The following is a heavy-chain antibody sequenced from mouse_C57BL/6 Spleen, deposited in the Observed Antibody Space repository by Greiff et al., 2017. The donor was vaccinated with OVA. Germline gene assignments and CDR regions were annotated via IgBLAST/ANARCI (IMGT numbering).Heavy chain of an antibody. CDR2: INPSSGYT. D-gene: IGHD1-1*01. Sequence: VQLQESGAELAKPGASVKLSCKASGYTFTSYWMHWAKQRPGQGLEWIGYINPSSGYTKYNQKFKDKATLTADKSSSTAYMQLSSLTYEDSAVYYCARRFITTDYAMDYWGQGTSVTVSS. V-gene: IGHV1-7*01. CDR3: ARRFITTDYAMDY. J-gene: IGHJ4*01. CDR1: GYTFTSYW.